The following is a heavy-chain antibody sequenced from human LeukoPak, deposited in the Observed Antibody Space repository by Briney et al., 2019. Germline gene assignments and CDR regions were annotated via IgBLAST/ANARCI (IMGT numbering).Heavy chain of an antibody. CDR1: GFTFSSYA. V-gene: IGHV3-23*01. Sequence: PGGSLRLSCAASGFTFSSYAVSWVRQAPGKGLEWVSAISGSGGSTYYADSVKGRFTISRDNSKNTLYLQMNSLRAEDTAVYYCAKDRMGARGIDYWGQGTLVTVSS. CDR3: AKDRMGARGIDY. CDR2: ISGSGGST. J-gene: IGHJ4*02. D-gene: IGHD1-26*01.